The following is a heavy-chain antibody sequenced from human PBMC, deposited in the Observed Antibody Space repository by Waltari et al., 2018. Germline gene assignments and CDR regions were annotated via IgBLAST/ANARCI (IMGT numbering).Heavy chain of an antibody. CDR1: GFTFSSYS. CDR2: ISSRSSYI. Sequence: EVQLVESGGGLVKPGGSLRLSCAASGFTFSSYSMNWVRQAPGKGREWVSSISSRSSYIYYADSVKGRFTISRDNAKNSLYLQMNSLRAEDTAVYYCARGVEIAAAAHDYWGQGTLVTVSS. CDR3: ARGVEIAAAAHDY. D-gene: IGHD6-13*01. J-gene: IGHJ4*02. V-gene: IGHV3-21*01.